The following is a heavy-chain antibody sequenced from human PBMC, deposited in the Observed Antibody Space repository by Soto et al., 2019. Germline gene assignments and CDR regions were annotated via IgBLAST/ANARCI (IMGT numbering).Heavy chain of an antibody. CDR3: AKRRGDHSNYSWGIDV. D-gene: IGHD4-4*01. CDR1: GFTFRNYG. V-gene: IGHV3-30*18. Sequence: QVQLVESGGGVVQPGRSLRLSCAASGFTFRNYGMHWVRHAPGKGLARVTVISYDGSHKYYADSVKGRFTISRDNSKNTVYLEMNSLRDEDTAVYYCAKRRGDHSNYSWGIDVWGQGTTVTVSS. J-gene: IGHJ6*02. CDR2: ISYDGSHK.